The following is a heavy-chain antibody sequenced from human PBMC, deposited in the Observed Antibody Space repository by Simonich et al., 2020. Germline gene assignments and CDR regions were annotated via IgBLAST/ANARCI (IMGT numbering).Heavy chain of an antibody. J-gene: IGHJ4*02. CDR2: IYSGGRQ. CDR3: ARWTATGYYFDY. V-gene: IGHV3-53*01. CDR1: GFTVSSNY. D-gene: IGHD1-1*01. Sequence: EVQLVESGGGLIQPGGSLRLSCAASGFTVSSNYMSWVLQAPGKGLEWVSVIYSGGRQYYADSGKGRCTISSDNSKNTLYLQINSLRAEDTAVYYCARWTATGYYFDYWGQGTLVTVSS.